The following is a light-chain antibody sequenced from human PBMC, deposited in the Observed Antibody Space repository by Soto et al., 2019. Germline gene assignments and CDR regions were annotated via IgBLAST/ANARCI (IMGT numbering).Light chain of an antibody. CDR3: AAWDDSMNGYV. CDR2: EVS. J-gene: IGLJ1*01. V-gene: IGLV2-14*01. CDR1: SSDVGGYNY. Sequence: QSVLTQPASVSGSPGQSITISCTGTSSDVGGYNYVSWYQQHPGKAPKLIIYEVSNRPSGVSNRFSGSKSGNTASLTVSGLQAEDEADYYCAAWDDSMNGYVFGTGTKVTVL.